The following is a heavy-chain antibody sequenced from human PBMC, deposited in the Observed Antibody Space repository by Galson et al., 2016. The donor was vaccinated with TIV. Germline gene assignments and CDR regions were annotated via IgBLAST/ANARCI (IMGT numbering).Heavy chain of an antibody. D-gene: IGHD3-22*01. J-gene: IGHJ3*02. CDR3: VRDYTAYDSSGDGFDI. CDR2: ISTSSSYR. Sequence: SLRLSCAASGFTFSSYSMNRVRQAPGKGLAWVSCISTSSSYRYYADSVKGRFTVSRDNAKNSLYLQMNSLTAEDTAVYFCVRDYTAYDSSGDGFDIWGQGTMVTVSS. CDR1: GFTFSSYS. V-gene: IGHV3-21*01.